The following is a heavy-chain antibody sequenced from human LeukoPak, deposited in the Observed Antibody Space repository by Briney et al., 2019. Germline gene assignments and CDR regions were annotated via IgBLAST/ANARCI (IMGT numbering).Heavy chain of an antibody. Sequence: PGGSLRLSCAASGFTFSSYAMSWVRQAPGKGLEWVSAISGSGGSTYYADSVKGRFTISRDNSKNTLYLQMNNLRAEDTAVYYCAKTPSITMIVVLVKGYHYFDYWGQGTLVTVSS. D-gene: IGHD3-22*01. CDR1: GFTFSSYA. V-gene: IGHV3-23*01. J-gene: IGHJ4*02. CDR2: ISGSGGST. CDR3: AKTPSITMIVVLVKGYHYFDY.